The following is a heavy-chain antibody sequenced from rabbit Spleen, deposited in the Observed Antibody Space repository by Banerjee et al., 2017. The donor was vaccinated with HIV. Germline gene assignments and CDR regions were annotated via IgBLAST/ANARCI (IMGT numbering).Heavy chain of an antibody. J-gene: IGHJ4*01. CDR2: IYAGSSGFT. V-gene: IGHV1S45*01. CDR1: GVSFSDKDV. Sequence: QEQLVEYGGDLVQPEGSLTLTCKASGVSFSDKDVMCWVRQAPGKGLEWIACIYAGSSGFTYYATWAKGRFTISKTSSTTVTLQMTSLTAADTATYFCARGSAAMTMLITGYYLGLWGPGTRHRL. D-gene: IGHD2-1*01. CDR3: ARGSAAMTMLITGYYLGL.